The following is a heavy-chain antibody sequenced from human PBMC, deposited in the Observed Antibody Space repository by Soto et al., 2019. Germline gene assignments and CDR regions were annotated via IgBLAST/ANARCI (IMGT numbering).Heavy chain of an antibody. Sequence: EVQLVESGGGLVQPGGSLRLSCAASGFTFSSYWMHWVRQAPGKGLVWVSRIDNAGSSVRYADSVKGRFTISRDNAKNTLYLQMNRLGAEDTAVYYCTRVGGSVSGMDVWGQGTTVTVSS. CDR1: GFTFSSYW. J-gene: IGHJ6*02. CDR2: IDNAGSSV. V-gene: IGHV3-74*01. D-gene: IGHD1-26*01. CDR3: TRVGGSVSGMDV.